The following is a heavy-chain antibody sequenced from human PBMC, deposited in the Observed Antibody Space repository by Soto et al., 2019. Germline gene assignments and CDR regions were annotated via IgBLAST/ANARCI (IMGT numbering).Heavy chain of an antibody. J-gene: IGHJ6*02. CDR1: GDSIGSSSYY. CDR2: IYNSGST. Sequence: PSETLSLTCTVSGDSIGSSSYYWGWIRQPPGKGLEWMGSIYNSGSTYYNPSLRRQVTISVDTSKNQFSLKLSSVTAADTAVYYCARHKQQADVWGQGTTVT. V-gene: IGHV4-39*01. D-gene: IGHD6-13*01. CDR3: ARHKQQADV.